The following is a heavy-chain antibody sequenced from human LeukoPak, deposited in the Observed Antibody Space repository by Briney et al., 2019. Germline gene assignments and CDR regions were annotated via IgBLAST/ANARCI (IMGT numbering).Heavy chain of an antibody. CDR2: ISYDGSNK. CDR1: GFTFSSYA. CDR3: ARGRTGAYDAFDI. J-gene: IGHJ3*02. V-gene: IGHV3-30-3*01. Sequence: PGGSLRLSCAASGFTFSSYAIQWVRQAPGKGLEWVAVISYDGSNKYYADSVKGRFTISRDSSKNTVSLQMNSLRAEDTAVFYCARGRTGAYDAFDIWGQGTMVTVSS. D-gene: IGHD1-1*01.